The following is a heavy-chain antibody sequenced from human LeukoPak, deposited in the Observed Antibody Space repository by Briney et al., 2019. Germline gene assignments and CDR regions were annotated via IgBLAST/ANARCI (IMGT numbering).Heavy chain of an antibody. CDR1: GGSISSVSYY. V-gene: IGHV4-61*02. CDR2: IYTSEST. Sequence: SETLSLTCTVSGGSISSVSYYWSWIRQPAGKGLEWIGRIYTSESTNYNPSLKSRVTMSVDTSKNQFSLKLSSVTAADTAVYYCARSSIVGATDFFDYWGQGTLVTVSS. D-gene: IGHD1-26*01. J-gene: IGHJ4*02. CDR3: ARSSIVGATDFFDY.